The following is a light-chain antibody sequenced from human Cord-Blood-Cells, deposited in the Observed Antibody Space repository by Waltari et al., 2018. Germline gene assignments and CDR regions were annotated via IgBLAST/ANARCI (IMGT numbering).Light chain of an antibody. CDR2: EGS. CDR3: CSYAGSSTWV. Sequence: QSALTQPASVSGSPGQSITISCTGTRSVVGSFNLVSWYQQHPGKAPKLMIYEGSKRPAGVSNRFSGSKSGNTASLTISGLQAEDEADYYCCSYAGSSTWVFGGGTKLTVL. CDR1: RSVVGSFNL. J-gene: IGLJ3*02. V-gene: IGLV2-23*01.